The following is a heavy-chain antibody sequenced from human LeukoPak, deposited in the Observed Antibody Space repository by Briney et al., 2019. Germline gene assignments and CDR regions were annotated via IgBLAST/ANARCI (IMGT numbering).Heavy chain of an antibody. CDR3: AKAPTPYYYGSGSYGEY. CDR1: GFTFSNYG. D-gene: IGHD3-10*01. Sequence: GGSLRLSCAASGFTFSNYGIHWVRQAPGKGLEWVAVISYDGGNKYYADSVKGRFTISRDNSKNTLYLQMNSLRAEDSAVYYCAKAPTPYYYGSGSYGEYWGQGTLVTVSS. CDR2: ISYDGGNK. J-gene: IGHJ4*02. V-gene: IGHV3-30*18.